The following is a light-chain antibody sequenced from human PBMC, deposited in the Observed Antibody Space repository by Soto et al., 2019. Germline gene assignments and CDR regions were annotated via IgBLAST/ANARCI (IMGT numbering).Light chain of an antibody. CDR1: SSDVGGYNY. Sequence: QSVLTQPASVSGSPGQSITFSCTGTSSDVGGYNYVCWYQHHPGKAPKLIIYDVTNRPSGVSHRFSGSKSGNTASLTISGLQAEDEADYYCSSYTRDRTIIFGGGTKLTVL. CDR2: DVT. V-gene: IGLV2-14*03. CDR3: SSYTRDRTII. J-gene: IGLJ2*01.